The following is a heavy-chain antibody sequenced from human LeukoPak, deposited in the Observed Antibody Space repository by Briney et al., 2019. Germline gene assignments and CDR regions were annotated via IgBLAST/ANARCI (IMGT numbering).Heavy chain of an antibody. CDR2: IIPIFGTA. J-gene: IGHJ4*02. CDR1: GGTFSSYA. D-gene: IGHD3-22*01. Sequence: GASVKVSCKASGGTFSSYAISWVRQAPGQGLEWMGGIIPIFGTANYAQKFQGRVTITTDESTSTAYMELSSLRSEDTAVYYCARGGRYYYDSSGYYLLVYWGQRTLVTVSS. V-gene: IGHV1-69*05. CDR3: ARGGRYYYDSSGYYLLVY.